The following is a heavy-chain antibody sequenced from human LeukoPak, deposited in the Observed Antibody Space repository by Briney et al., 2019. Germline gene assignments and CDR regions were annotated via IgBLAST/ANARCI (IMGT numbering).Heavy chain of an antibody. CDR3: ARDRGTIFGVVIVPYYFDY. CDR2: ISAYNGNT. Sequence: ASVKVSCKASGYTFTSYGISWVRQAPGQGLEWMGWISAYNGNTNCAQKLQGRVTMTTDTSTSTAYMELRSLRSDDTAVYYCARDRGTIFGVVIVPYYFDYWGQGTLVTVSS. CDR1: GYTFTSYG. D-gene: IGHD3-3*01. J-gene: IGHJ4*02. V-gene: IGHV1-18*01.